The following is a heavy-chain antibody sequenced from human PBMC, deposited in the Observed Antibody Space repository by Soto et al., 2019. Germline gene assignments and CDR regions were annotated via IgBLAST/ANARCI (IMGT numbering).Heavy chain of an antibody. D-gene: IGHD3-3*01. Sequence: QITLKESGPTLVKPTQTLTLTCTFSGFSLSTSGMGVGWIRQPPGKALEWLALIYWDDDKRYSPSLKSRLTITKDTSKNQGVLTSSNMHPVDTATSYCAHGRYSTVFGITYFDFWGHGTLVTVSS. CDR1: GFSLSTSGMG. CDR2: IYWDDDK. V-gene: IGHV2-5*02. J-gene: IGHJ4*01. CDR3: AHGRYSTVFGITYFDF.